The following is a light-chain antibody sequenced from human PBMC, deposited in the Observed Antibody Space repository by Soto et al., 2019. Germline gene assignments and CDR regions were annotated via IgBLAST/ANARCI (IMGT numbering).Light chain of an antibody. CDR2: DAS. Sequence: EIVLTHSPATLSFSPGEIATLSCRSSQSVSSYLAWYQQKPGQAPRLLIYDASNRATGIPARFSGSGSGTDFTLTISSLEPEDFAVYYCQQRSNWPPWTFGQGTKVDIK. J-gene: IGKJ1*01. CDR3: QQRSNWPPWT. CDR1: QSVSSY. V-gene: IGKV3-11*01.